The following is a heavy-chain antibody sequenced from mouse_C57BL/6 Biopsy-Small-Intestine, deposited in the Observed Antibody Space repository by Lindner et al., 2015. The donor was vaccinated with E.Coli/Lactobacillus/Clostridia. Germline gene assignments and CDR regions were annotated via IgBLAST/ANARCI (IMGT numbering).Heavy chain of an antibody. V-gene: IGHV1-59*01. J-gene: IGHJ1*01. Sequence: SVKVSCKASGYTFTSYYMHWVRQAPGQGLEWMGIINPSGGNTNYAQKLQGRVTMTTDTSTSTAYMELRSLRSDDTAVYYCARDSSSWYYYYYGMDVWGQGTTVTVSS. CDR2: INPSGGNT. D-gene: IGHD1-1*01. CDR1: GYTFTSYY. CDR3: ARDSSSWYYYYYGMDV.